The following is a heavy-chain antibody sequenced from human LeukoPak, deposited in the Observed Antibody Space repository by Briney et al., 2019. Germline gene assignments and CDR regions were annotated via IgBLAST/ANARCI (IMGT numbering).Heavy chain of an antibody. CDR1: GFTFSSYG. Sequence: PGRSLRLSCAASGFTFSSYGMHWVRQAPGKGLEWVAVIWYDGSNKYYADSVKGRFTISRDNSKNTLYLQMNSLRAEDTAVYYCARSDNFRWLQFAYWGQGTLVTVSS. CDR3: ARSDNFRWLQFAY. CDR2: IWYDGSNK. V-gene: IGHV3-33*01. D-gene: IGHD5-24*01. J-gene: IGHJ4*02.